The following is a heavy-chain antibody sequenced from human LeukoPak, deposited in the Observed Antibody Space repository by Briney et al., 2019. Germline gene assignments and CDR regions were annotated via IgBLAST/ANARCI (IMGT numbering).Heavy chain of an antibody. V-gene: IGHV4-39*07. CDR1: GDSISRSSDY. J-gene: IGHJ5*02. D-gene: IGHD2-8*02. Sequence: SSETLSLTCTVSGDSISRSSDYWGWIRQPPGKGPEWIGSVYYIGSTFYNPSLKSRLTISIDTSKNQFSLKLRSVTAADTAVYYCARQAVLYRWFAPWGQGTLVTVSS. CDR3: ARQAVLYRWFAP. CDR2: VYYIGST.